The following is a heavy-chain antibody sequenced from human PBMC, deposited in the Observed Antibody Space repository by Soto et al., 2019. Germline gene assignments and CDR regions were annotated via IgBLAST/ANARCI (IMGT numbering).Heavy chain of an antibody. CDR1: GFAISRGYY. CDR2: IYPSVSS. V-gene: IGHV4-38-2*02. D-gene: IGHD1-1*01. CDR3: AREKVGTTFFDN. Sequence: SETLSLTCNVSGFAISRGYYWSWVRQTPGKGLEWIGSIYPSVSSYHNPSLETRLTLSMDPSKNQFTLKLASVTAADTALYFCAREKVGTTFFDNWGQGTQVTVSS. J-gene: IGHJ4*02.